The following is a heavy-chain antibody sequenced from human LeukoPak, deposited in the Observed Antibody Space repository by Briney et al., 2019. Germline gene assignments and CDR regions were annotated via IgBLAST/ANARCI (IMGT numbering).Heavy chain of an antibody. D-gene: IGHD3-16*01. Sequence: PGGSLRLSCAASGFTFSSYWMHWVRQAPGKGLVWVSRINSDGSSTSYADSVKGRFTISRDNAKNTLYLQMNSLRAEDTAVYYCARRRRLPKDAFDIWGQGTMVTVSS. CDR2: INSDGSST. CDR1: GFTFSSYW. J-gene: IGHJ3*02. CDR3: ARRRRLPKDAFDI. V-gene: IGHV3-74*01.